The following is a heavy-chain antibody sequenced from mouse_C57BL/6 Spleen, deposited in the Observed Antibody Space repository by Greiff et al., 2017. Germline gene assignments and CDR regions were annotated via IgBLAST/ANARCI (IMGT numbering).Heavy chain of an antibody. CDR3: ARGTGDAMDY. CDR2: INYDGSST. J-gene: IGHJ4*01. Sequence: EVKVVESEGGLVQPGSSMKLSCTASGFTFSDYYMAWVRQVPEKGLEWVANINYDGSSTYYLDSLKSRFIISRDNAKNILYLQMSSLKSEDTATYYCARGTGDAMDYWGQGTSVTVSS. V-gene: IGHV5-16*01. D-gene: IGHD4-1*01. CDR1: GFTFSDYY.